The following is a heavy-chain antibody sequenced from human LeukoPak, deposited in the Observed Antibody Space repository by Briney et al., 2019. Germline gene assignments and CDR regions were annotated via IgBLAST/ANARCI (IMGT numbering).Heavy chain of an antibody. Sequence: GGSLRLSCAASGFDFSTQWMSWVRQAPGKGLEWVSYISSSGSTIYYADSVKGRFTISRDNAKNSPYLQMNSLRAEDTAVYYCARRRDSGSLQHFDYWGQGTLVTVSS. CDR3: ARRRDSGSLQHFDY. J-gene: IGHJ4*02. CDR1: GFDFSTQW. V-gene: IGHV3-11*01. D-gene: IGHD1-26*01. CDR2: ISSSGSTI.